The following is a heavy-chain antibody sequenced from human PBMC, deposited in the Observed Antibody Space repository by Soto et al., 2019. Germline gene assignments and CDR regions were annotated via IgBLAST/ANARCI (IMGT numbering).Heavy chain of an antibody. J-gene: IGHJ6*02. D-gene: IGHD6-13*01. CDR2: IIPIFGTA. Sequence: SVKVSCKASGGTFSSYAISWVRQAPGQGLEWMGGIIPIFGTANYAQKFQGRVTITADESTSTAYMELSSLRSEDTAVYYCARHLAAHYGMDVWGQGTTVTAP. V-gene: IGHV1-69*13. CDR3: ARHLAAHYGMDV. CDR1: GGTFSSYA.